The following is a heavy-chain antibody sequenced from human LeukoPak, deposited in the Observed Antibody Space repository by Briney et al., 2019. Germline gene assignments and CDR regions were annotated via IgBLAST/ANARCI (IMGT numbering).Heavy chain of an antibody. CDR2: ISASGGST. Sequence: GGSLRLSCAASGFTFSSYAMTWVRQAPGKGLEWVSAISASGGSTYYADSVKGRFTISRDNSKNTLYLQMSSLRAEDTAIYYCAKRYCSGGSCQGGHYGMDVWGQGTTVTVSS. J-gene: IGHJ6*02. CDR3: AKRYCSGGSCQGGHYGMDV. D-gene: IGHD2-15*01. CDR1: GFTFSSYA. V-gene: IGHV3-23*01.